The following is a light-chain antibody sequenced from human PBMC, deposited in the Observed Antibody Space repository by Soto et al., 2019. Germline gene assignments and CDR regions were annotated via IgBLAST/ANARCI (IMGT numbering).Light chain of an antibody. J-gene: IGKJ3*01. CDR1: QSISSR. V-gene: IGKV1-5*03. CDR2: KAS. Sequence: DIQMTQSPSPLSASVGARVTITCRASQSISSRLAWYQQKPGKAPKLLIYKASSLERGVPSRFSGSGSGTEFTLTISSLQTDDFATYYCEQYNSYPSSFGRGTKVDIK. CDR3: EQYNSYPSS.